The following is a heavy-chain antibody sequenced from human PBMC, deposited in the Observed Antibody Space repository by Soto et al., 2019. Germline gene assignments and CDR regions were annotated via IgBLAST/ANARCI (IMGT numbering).Heavy chain of an antibody. V-gene: IGHV2-5*01. D-gene: IGHD3-3*02. CDR3: AHRPFLAAWFDP. J-gene: IGHJ5*02. Sequence: SGPTLVNPTQTLTLTCTFSGFSLSTIGVGVGWIRQPPGKALEWLALIYWNDGKHYSPSLKSRLTITKDTSKNQVVLTMTNMDPVDTAIYYCAHRPFLAAWFDPWGQGSMVTVSS. CDR2: IYWNDGK. CDR1: GFSLSTIGVG.